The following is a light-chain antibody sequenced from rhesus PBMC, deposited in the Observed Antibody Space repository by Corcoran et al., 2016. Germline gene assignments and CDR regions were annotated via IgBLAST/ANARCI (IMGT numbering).Light chain of an antibody. CDR3: QQHDNSPWT. CDR2: RAS. J-gene: IGKJ1*01. Sequence: DIQMTQSPSSLSASVGDRVTITCRASQGISNWLAWYHQKPGKAPKLPIYRASNLETGVPSRFSGSGSGTDFTLTICSLQPEDIATYYCQQHDNSPWTFGQGTKVEIK. CDR1: QGISNW. V-gene: IGKV1-69*01.